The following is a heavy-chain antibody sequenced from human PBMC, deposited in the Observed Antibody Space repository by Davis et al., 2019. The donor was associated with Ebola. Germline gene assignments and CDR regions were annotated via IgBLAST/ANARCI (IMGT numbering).Heavy chain of an antibody. CDR2: INHSGST. CDR3: ARSRFLEWLPYYY. CDR1: GGSISSSSYY. D-gene: IGHD3-3*01. V-gene: IGHV4-39*07. J-gene: IGHJ4*02. Sequence: SETLSLTCTVSGGSISSSSYYWSWIRQPPGKGLEWIGEINHSGSTNYNPSLKSRVTISVDTSKNQFSLKLSSVTAADTAVYYCARSRFLEWLPYYYWGQGTLVTVSS.